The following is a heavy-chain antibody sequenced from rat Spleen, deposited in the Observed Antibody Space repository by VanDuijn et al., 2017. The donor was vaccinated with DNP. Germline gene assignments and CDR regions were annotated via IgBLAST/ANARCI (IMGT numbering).Heavy chain of an antibody. J-gene: IGHJ2*01. V-gene: IGHV5S13*01. CDR1: GFSFSNYG. D-gene: IGHD1-6*01. CDR2: VSHSDGIT. CDR3: ARRKNYGLSYYFDY. Sequence: EVQLVESGGGLVQPGRSLKLSCAASGFSFSNYGMAWVRQAPKKGLEWVAIVSHSDGITYYPDSVKGRFTISRDNSKSSLYLQMNSLKSEDTATYYCARRKNYGLSYYFDYWGQGVMVTVSS.